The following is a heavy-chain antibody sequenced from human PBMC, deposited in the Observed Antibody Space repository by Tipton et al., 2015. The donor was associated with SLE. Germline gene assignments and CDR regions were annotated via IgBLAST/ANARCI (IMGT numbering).Heavy chain of an antibody. D-gene: IGHD3-22*01. Sequence: GSLRLSCTASGFTFSNYDMYWVRQAPGKGLEWVASISSSGSGIHYADSVKGRFTISRDNARNSLYFQMNSLRAEDTALYYCARDVGGDSRSPGHSDYWGQGILVTVSS. J-gene: IGHJ4*02. CDR1: GFTFSNYD. CDR3: ARDVGGDSRSPGHSDY. CDR2: ISSSGSGI. V-gene: IGHV3-48*03.